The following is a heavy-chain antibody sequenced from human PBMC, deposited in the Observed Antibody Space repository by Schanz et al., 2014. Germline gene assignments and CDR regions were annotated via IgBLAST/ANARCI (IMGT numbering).Heavy chain of an antibody. J-gene: IGHJ6*02. Sequence: QVQLQESGPGLVKPSQTLSLTCSVSGGSISSYYWSWIRQPPGKGLEWIGYIYYSGSTKYNPSLKSRVTISVDTSKNQFSLKLSSVTAADTAVYYCARDVGHYGMDVWGRGTTVTVSS. CDR1: GGSISSYY. CDR3: ARDVGHYGMDV. CDR2: IYYSGST. V-gene: IGHV4-59*01.